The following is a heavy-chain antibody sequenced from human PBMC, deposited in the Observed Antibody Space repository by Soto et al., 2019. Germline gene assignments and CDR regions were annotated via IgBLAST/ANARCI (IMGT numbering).Heavy chain of an antibody. D-gene: IGHD1-26*01. V-gene: IGHV1-24*01. CDR3: ARDRVGAPEYFHH. J-gene: IGHJ6*04. Sequence: ASVKVSCKVSGYTLTELAMHWVRQAPGKGLEWMGGFDPEDGETIYAQKFQGRVTMTADTSTDTAYIELSSLRSEDTAVYYCARDRVGAPEYFHHWGKGTTVTVSS. CDR2: FDPEDGET. CDR1: GYTLTELA.